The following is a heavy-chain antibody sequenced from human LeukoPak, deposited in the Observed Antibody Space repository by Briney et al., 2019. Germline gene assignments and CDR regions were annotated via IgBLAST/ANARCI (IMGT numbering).Heavy chain of an antibody. CDR3: ATDLRGHYDSSYDAFDI. CDR2: FDPEDGET. D-gene: IGHD3-22*01. V-gene: IGHV1-24*01. Sequence: ASVKVSCKVSGYTLTELSMHWVRQAPGKGLEWMGGFDPEDGETIYAQKFQGRVTMTEDTSTDTAYMELSSLRSEDTAVYYCATDLRGHYDSSYDAFDIWGQGTMVTVSS. CDR1: GYTLTELS. J-gene: IGHJ3*02.